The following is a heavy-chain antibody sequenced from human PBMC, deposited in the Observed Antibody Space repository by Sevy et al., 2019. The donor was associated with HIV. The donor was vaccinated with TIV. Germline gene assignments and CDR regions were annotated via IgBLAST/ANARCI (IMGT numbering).Heavy chain of an antibody. CDR2: INPSGDGT. Sequence: ASVKVSYKASGYTFTSYYMHWVRQAPGQGLEWMGVINPSGDGTTYAQKFQGRITLTRDTSTSTIYMELTSLRSEDTAVFYCARPAGNYEDFFDYWGQGTLVTVSS. CDR3: ARPAGNYEDFFDY. V-gene: IGHV1-46*03. J-gene: IGHJ4*02. D-gene: IGHD3-3*01. CDR1: GYTFTSYY.